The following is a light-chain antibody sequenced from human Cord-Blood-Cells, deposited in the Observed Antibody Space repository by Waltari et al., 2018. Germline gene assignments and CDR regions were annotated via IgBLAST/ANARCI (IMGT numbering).Light chain of an antibody. Sequence: AIQMTQSPSSLSASVGERVTITYRASQGIRNDLGWYQQKPGKAPKLLIYAASSLQSGVPSRFSGSGSGTDFTLTISSLQPEDFATYYCLQDYNYPWTFGQGTKVEIK. J-gene: IGKJ1*01. CDR1: QGIRND. V-gene: IGKV1-6*01. CDR2: AAS. CDR3: LQDYNYPWT.